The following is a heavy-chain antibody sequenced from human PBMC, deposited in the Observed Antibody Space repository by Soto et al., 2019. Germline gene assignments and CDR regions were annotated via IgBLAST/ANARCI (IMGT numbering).Heavy chain of an antibody. D-gene: IGHD2-2*01. Sequence: GGSLRLSCTCSGFTFGDYAISWSRQAPGKGLEWVGVIRSKAYGKTTDYAASVKGRFTILRDDSKSIAYLQLNSLQSEDTGVYYCAIYTYTSRYSYFGMDVWGQGTTFTVSS. V-gene: IGHV3-49*03. CDR3: AIYTYTSRYSYFGMDV. J-gene: IGHJ6*02. CDR1: GFTFGDYA. CDR2: IRSKAYGKTT.